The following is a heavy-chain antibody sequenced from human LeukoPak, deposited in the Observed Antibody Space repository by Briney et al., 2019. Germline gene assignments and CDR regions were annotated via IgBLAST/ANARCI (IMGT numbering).Heavy chain of an antibody. CDR1: GGSFSGYY. CDR3: ARTKTHTNPDWFDP. J-gene: IGHJ5*02. V-gene: IGHV4-34*01. CDR2: INHSGST. D-gene: IGHD2-8*01. Sequence: SETPSLTCAVYGGSFSGYYWSWIRQPPGKGLEWIGEINHSGSTNYNPSLKSRVTISVDTSKNQFSLKLSSVTAADTAVYYCARTKTHTNPDWFDPGGEGTLVTVSS.